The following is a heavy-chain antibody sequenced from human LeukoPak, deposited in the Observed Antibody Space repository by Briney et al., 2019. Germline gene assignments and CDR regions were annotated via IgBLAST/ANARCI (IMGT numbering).Heavy chain of an antibody. D-gene: IGHD3-10*01. V-gene: IGHV1-8*01. CDR2: MNPNTGRT. CDR1: GYTFTTYN. J-gene: IGHJ3*01. CDR3: ARQRFGDVHAFNV. Sequence: ASVKVSCKASGYTFTTYNINWVRQAAGQGLEWMGWMNPNTGRTGNAQKFQGRVTMTRHTSINTAYMELRSLTSDDTAVYYCARQRFGDVHAFNVWGQGTVVSVS.